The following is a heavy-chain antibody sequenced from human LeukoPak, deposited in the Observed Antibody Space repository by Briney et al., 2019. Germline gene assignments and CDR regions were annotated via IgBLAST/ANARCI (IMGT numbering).Heavy chain of an antibody. CDR1: GFSVGANF. D-gene: IGHD3-22*01. J-gene: IGHJ4*02. CDR2: IYSGGAT. CDR3: ARDRGYYDRSGYFYDSN. V-gene: IGHV3-66*01. Sequence: PGGSLRLSCAASGFSVGANFMSWVRQAPGKGLEWLSVIYSGGATYYADSVKGRFTISRDILKNTLSLQMNSLRAEDTAVYYCARDRGYYDRSGYFYDSNWGQGTLVTVSS.